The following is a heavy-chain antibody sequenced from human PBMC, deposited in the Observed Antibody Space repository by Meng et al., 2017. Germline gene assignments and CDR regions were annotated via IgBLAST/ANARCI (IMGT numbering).Heavy chain of an antibody. J-gene: IGHJ4*02. V-gene: IGHV1-2*06. D-gene: IGHD6-13*01. CDR1: GYNFPDYY. Sequence: QVQLVQDGAEVKKPGASVKVSCKPSGYNFPDYYIPWVRQAPGQGLEWMGRIDPKNGDTHYAQKFQGRVTMTGDTSISTAYMDLSGLRSDDTAVYYCARDEDISAAGKLFGDYWGQGTLVTVSS. CDR2: IDPKNGDT. CDR3: ARDEDISAAGKLFGDY.